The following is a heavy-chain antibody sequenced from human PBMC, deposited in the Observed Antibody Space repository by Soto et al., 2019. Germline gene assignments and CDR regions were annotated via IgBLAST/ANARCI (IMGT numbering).Heavy chain of an antibody. V-gene: IGHV3-11*01. CDR2: ISSSGSTI. CDR3: ARGFTFGVVTPIDAFDI. D-gene: IGHD3-3*01. J-gene: IGHJ3*02. Sequence: PGGSLRLSCAASGFTFSDYYMRWIRQAPGKGLEWVSYISSSGSTIYYADSVNGRFTISRDNAKNSLYLQINSLRAEDTAVYYCARGFTFGVVTPIDAFDIWGQGTMVTVSS. CDR1: GFTFSDYY.